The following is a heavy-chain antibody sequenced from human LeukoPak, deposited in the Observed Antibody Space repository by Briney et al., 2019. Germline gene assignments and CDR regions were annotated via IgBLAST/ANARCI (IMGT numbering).Heavy chain of an antibody. CDR1: GGTFSSYA. V-gene: IGHV1-69*01. CDR3: ARAVVTSMPYYYYAMDA. Sequence: SVKVSCKASGGTFSSYAISWVRQAPGQGLEWMGGIIPMFGTANNAQKFQGRLTITADESTRTAYMDLSSLRSEDTALYYCARAVVTSMPYYYYAMDAWGQGTTVTVSS. J-gene: IGHJ6*02. D-gene: IGHD2-21*02. CDR2: IIPMFGTA.